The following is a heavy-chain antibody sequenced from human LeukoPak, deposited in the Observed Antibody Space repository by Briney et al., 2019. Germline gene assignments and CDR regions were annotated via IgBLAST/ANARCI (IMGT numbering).Heavy chain of an antibody. CDR1: GFSFSTYD. V-gene: IGHV3-23*01. CDR2: ITANTRGSIT. J-gene: IGHJ4*02. CDR3: ARGGYFSFDY. D-gene: IGHD2/OR15-2a*01. Sequence: GGSLRLSCVTSGFSFSTYDMSWVRQAPGKGLEWVSGITANTRGSITYYADSVKGRFTISRDSSMDTLYLQMNSLRAVDTAVYFCARGGYFSFDYWGQGTLVTVSS.